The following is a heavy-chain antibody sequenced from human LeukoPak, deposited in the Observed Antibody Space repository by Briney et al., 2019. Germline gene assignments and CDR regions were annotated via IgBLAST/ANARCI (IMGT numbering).Heavy chain of an antibody. D-gene: IGHD3-22*01. CDR1: GGSISSYY. J-gene: IGHJ4*02. CDR2: IYYSGST. V-gene: IGHV4-59*01. Sequence: SETLSLTCTVSGGSISSYYWSWIRQPPGKGLEWIGYIYYSGSTNYNPSLKSRVTISVDTSKNQFSLKLSSVTAADTAVYYCARSLPFAYYHDSSGYYFDYWGQGTLVTVSS. CDR3: ARSLPFAYYHDSSGYYFDY.